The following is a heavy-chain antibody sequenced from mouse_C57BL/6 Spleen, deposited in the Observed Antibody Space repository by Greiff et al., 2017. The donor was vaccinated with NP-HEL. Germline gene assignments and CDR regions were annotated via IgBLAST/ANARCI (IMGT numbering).Heavy chain of an antibody. CDR2: IGPGSGST. D-gene: IGHD2-4*01. CDR3: ATYDYDGYWYFDV. J-gene: IGHJ1*03. Sequence: VMLVESGAELVKPGASVKISCKASGYTFTDYYINWVKQRPGQGLEWIGKIGPGSGSTYYNEKFKGKATLTADKSSSTAYMQRSSLTSEDSAVYFCATYDYDGYWYFDVWGTGTTVTVSS. V-gene: IGHV1-77*01. CDR1: GYTFTDYY.